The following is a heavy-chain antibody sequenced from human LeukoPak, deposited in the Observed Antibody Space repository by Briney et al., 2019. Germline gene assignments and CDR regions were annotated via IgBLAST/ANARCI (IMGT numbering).Heavy chain of an antibody. CDR1: GYTLTELS. CDR3: ATVGYYDSSGYANFDY. D-gene: IGHD3-22*01. CDR2: FDPEDGET. Sequence: ASVKVSCKVSGYTLTELSMHWVRQAPGKGLEWMGGFDPEDGETIHAQKFQGRVTMTEDTSTDTAYMELSSLRSEDTAVYYCATVGYYDSSGYANFDYWGQGTLVTVSS. J-gene: IGHJ4*02. V-gene: IGHV1-24*01.